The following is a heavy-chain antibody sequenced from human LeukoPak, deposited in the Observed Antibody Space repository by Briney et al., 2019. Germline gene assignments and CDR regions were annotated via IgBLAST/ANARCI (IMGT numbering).Heavy chain of an antibody. CDR3: SKGGIIMIVVVIQYYFDY. D-gene: IGHD3-22*01. Sequence: PGGSLRLSFSASGFPFSSYAMSWVRPAPGKGLEWVSTISGSGGSTYYADSVKGRFTISRDNSKNTLYLQMNSLRAEDTAVYYWSKGGIIMIVVVIQYYFDYWGQGTLVTVSS. J-gene: IGHJ4*02. CDR1: GFPFSSYA. CDR2: ISGSGGST. V-gene: IGHV3-23*01.